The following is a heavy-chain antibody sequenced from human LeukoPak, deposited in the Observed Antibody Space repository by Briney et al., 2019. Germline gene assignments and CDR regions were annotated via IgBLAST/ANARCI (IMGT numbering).Heavy chain of an antibody. CDR1: GDSISSYF. D-gene: IGHD1-26*01. CDR2: ISTSGTT. V-gene: IGHV4-4*07. CDR3: AREVGSTGRALDI. J-gene: IGHJ3*02. Sequence: PSETLSLTCTVSGDSISSYFWSWIRQPAGKGLEWIGRISTSGTTNYNPSLKSRLTMSLDTSKHQFSLNLTSVTAADTAVYYCAREVGSTGRALDIWDLGTVVAVSS.